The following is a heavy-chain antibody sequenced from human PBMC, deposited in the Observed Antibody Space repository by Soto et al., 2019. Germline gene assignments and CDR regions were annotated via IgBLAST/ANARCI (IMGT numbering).Heavy chain of an antibody. CDR1: GYTFTGYY. CDR2: INPNSGGT. V-gene: IGHV1-2*04. J-gene: IGHJ4*02. Sequence: ASVKVSCKASGYTFTGYYMHWVRQAPGQGLEWMGWINPNSGGTNYAQKFQGWVTMTRDTSISTAYMELSRLRSDDTAVYYCARADYYDSHYYSDYWGQGTLVTVSS. D-gene: IGHD3-22*01. CDR3: ARADYYDSHYYSDY.